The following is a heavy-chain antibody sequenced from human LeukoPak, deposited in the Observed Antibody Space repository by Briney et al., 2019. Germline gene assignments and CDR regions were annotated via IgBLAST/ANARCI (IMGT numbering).Heavy chain of an antibody. CDR1: GFIFSNAW. CDR2: IKIKVDGETI. V-gene: IGHV3-15*07. Sequence: PGGSLRLSCVGSGFIFSNAWMNWVRQAPGKDLEWVGRIKIKVDGETIDYAAPIKGRFTISRDDSKNTVFLQMNGLKTEDTAVYYCSTGGYFFDYWGQGTLVTVSS. J-gene: IGHJ4*02. CDR3: STGGYFFDY.